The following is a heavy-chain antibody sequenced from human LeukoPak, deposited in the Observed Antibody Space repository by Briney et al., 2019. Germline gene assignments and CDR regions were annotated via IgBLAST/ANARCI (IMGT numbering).Heavy chain of an antibody. CDR1: GYTFTSYA. Sequence: VASVTVSCKASGYTFTSYAINWVRQATGQGLEWMGWMNPNSGNTGYAQKFQGRVTMTRNTSISTAYMELSSLRSEDTAVYYCARNFARRYCSGGSCYSYYYYGMDVWGQGTTVTVSS. D-gene: IGHD2-15*01. V-gene: IGHV1-8*01. CDR3: ARNFARRYCSGGSCYSYYYYGMDV. J-gene: IGHJ6*02. CDR2: MNPNSGNT.